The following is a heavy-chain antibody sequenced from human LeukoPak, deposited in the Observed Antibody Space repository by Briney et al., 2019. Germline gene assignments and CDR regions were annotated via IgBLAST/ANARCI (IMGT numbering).Heavy chain of an antibody. J-gene: IGHJ3*02. CDR2: ISSSSSYI. CDR1: GFTFSSYS. D-gene: IGHD1/OR15-1a*01. Sequence: PGGSLRLSCAASGFTFSSYSMNWVRQAPGKGLEWVSSISSSSSYIYYADSVKGRFAISRDNAKNSLYLQMNSLRAEDTAVYYCARDLTLRSQNNLSPLNAFDIWGQGTMVTVSS. V-gene: IGHV3-21*01. CDR3: ARDLTLRSQNNLSPLNAFDI.